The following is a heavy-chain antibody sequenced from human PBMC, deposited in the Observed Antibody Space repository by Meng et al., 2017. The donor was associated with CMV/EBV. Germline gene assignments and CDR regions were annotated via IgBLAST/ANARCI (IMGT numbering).Heavy chain of an antibody. CDR3: ARGEVVVVPPGGYYGMDV. CDR1: GFTFSSYE. V-gene: IGHV3-48*03. CDR2: ISSSGSTI. Sequence: GGSLRLSCAASGFTFSSYEMNWVRQAPGKGLEWVSYISSSGSTIYYADSVKGRFTISRDNAKNSLYLQMNSLRAEDTAVYYCARGEVVVVPPGGYYGMDVWGKGTTVTVSS. J-gene: IGHJ6*04. D-gene: IGHD2-2*01.